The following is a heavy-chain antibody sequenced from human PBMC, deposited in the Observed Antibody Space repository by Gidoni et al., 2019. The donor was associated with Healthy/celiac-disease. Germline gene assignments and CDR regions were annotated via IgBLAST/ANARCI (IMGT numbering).Heavy chain of an antibody. CDR1: GFTVSSNY. D-gene: IGHD6-13*01. Sequence: EVQLVESGGGLIQPGGSLRLSCAASGFTVSSNYMSWVRQAPGKGLEWVSVIYSGGSTYYADSVKGRFTISRDNSKNTLYLQMNSLRAEDTAVYYCARDLGIAAAGTNQYYYYGMDVWGQGTTVTVSS. J-gene: IGHJ6*02. CDR2: IYSGGST. CDR3: ARDLGIAAAGTNQYYYYGMDV. V-gene: IGHV3-53*01.